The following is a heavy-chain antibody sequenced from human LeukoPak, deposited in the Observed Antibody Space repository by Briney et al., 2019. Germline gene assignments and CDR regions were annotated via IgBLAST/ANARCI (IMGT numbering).Heavy chain of an antibody. CDR3: ARGGGIAAHDYYYGMDV. CDR2: INPNSGGT. D-gene: IGHD6-13*01. J-gene: IGHJ6*02. Sequence: ATVKVSCKASGYTFTGYYMQWVRQAPGQGLEWTGWINPNSGGTNYAQKFQGRVTMTRDTSISTAYMELSRLRSDDTAVYYCARGGGIAAHDYYYGMDVWGQGTTVTVSS. CDR1: GYTFTGYY. V-gene: IGHV1-2*02.